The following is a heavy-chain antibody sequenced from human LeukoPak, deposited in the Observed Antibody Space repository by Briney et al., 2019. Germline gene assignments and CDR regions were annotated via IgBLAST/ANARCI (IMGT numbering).Heavy chain of an antibody. CDR2: IYYSGST. D-gene: IGHD1-26*01. Sequence: PSETLSLTCTVSGGSISSYYWSWIRQPPGKGLEWIGYIYYSGSTNYNPSLKSRVTISVDTSKNQFSLKLSSVTAADTAVYYCARVVVGATYYMDVWGKGTTVTVSS. J-gene: IGHJ6*03. V-gene: IGHV4-59*01. CDR1: GGSISSYY. CDR3: ARVVVGATYYMDV.